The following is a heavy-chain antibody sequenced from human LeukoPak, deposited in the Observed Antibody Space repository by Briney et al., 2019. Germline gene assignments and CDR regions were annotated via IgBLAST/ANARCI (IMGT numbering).Heavy chain of an antibody. D-gene: IGHD3-16*02. CDR1: GFTFSSYS. CDR2: ISSSSSYI. V-gene: IGHV3-21*01. CDR3: ARTLTFGGVIVARDY. J-gene: IGHJ4*02. Sequence: GGSLRLSCAASGFTFSSYSMNWVRQAPGKGLEWVSSISSSSSYIYYADSVKGRFTISRDNAKNSLYLQMNSLRAEDTAVYYCARTLTFGGVIVARDYWGQGTLVTVSS.